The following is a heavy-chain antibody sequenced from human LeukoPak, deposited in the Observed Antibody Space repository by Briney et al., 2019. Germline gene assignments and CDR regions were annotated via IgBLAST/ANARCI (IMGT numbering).Heavy chain of an antibody. J-gene: IGHJ6*03. V-gene: IGHV3-7*01. CDR1: GFTFSDYW. CDR2: IKQDGGEK. CDR3: ARRPSGDWYPNFYYFMDV. Sequence: TGGSLRLSCAASGFTFSDYWMSWVRRAPGKGLEWVANIKQDGGEKYYVDSVKGRFTISRDNAKNSLYLQMNSLRDEDTAVYYCARRPSGDWYPNFYYFMDVWGKGTTVTVSS. D-gene: IGHD2-21*02.